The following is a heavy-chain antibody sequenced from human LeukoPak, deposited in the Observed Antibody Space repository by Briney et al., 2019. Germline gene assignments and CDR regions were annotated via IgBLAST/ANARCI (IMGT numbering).Heavy chain of an antibody. Sequence: GGSLRLSCAASGFTFSSYSMNWVRQAPGKGLEWVSSISSSSSYIYYADSVKGRFTISRDNAKNSLYLQMNSLRAEDTAVYYCARDYGFSPLYYYGSGSYYPDWWGQGTLVTVSS. J-gene: IGHJ4*02. CDR1: GFTFSSYS. CDR2: ISSSSSYI. CDR3: ARDYGFSPLYYYGSGSYYPDW. V-gene: IGHV3-21*01. D-gene: IGHD3-10*01.